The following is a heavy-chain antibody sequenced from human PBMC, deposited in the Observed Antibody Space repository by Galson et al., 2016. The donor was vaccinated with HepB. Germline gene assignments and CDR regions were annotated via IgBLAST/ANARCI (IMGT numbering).Heavy chain of an antibody. CDR2: IHHSGST. V-gene: IGHV4-34*01. CDR1: GGSFSAYY. D-gene: IGHD2-2*01. CDR3: ARLYCRSTHCYAPISAGGTAWFDP. Sequence: ETLSLTCAIYGGSFSAYYWSWIRQPPGKGLEWIGEIHHSGSTNYNPSLKSRVTISVDTSKNQFSLKLSSVTAADTAIYYCARLYCRSTHCYAPISAGGTAWFDPWGQGTLVTVSS. J-gene: IGHJ5*02.